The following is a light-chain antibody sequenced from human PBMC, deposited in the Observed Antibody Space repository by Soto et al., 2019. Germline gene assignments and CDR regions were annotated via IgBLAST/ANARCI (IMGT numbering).Light chain of an antibody. CDR1: VSNIGSNH. J-gene: IGLJ2*01. CDR2: RNN. CDR3: ATWDDSLRGLV. Sequence: QSVLTQPLSATGTPGQRVIISCSGSVSNIGSNHVSWYQLLTVTAPKFLIYRNNRRPSGVPDRFSASKSGTSASLAISGLRSEDEAGYYCATWDDSLRGLVFGGGTKLTVL. V-gene: IGLV1-47*01.